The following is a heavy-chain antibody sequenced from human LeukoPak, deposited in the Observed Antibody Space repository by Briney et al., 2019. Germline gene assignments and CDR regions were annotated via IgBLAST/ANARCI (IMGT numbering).Heavy chain of an antibody. CDR2: VRYDASKN. V-gene: IGHV3-33*01. D-gene: IGHD3-16*02. CDR1: GFTFSSYG. CDR3: ARKGYSGSYRYYFDL. Sequence: GGSLGLSCAASGFTFSSYGMHWVRQAPGKGLEWVALVRYDASKNYYADSVKGRFTISRDNSKNTLYLQMNSLRAEDTAIYYCARKGYSGSYRYYFDLWGQGTLVTVSS. J-gene: IGHJ4*02.